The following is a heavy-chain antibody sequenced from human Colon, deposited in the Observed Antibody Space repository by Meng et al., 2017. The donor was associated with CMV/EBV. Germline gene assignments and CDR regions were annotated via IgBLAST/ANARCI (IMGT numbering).Heavy chain of an antibody. J-gene: IGHJ6*02. V-gene: IGHV3-9*01. CDR3: ARDLSGSYSSPYYSYYGMDV. CDR2: ITWNSGSL. D-gene: IGHD4-11*01. Sequence: SLKISCSASGFTFGAYAMHWVRQVPGKGLQWVSGITWNSGSLGYADSVKGRFTISRDDARNSLYLQMNNLRADDTGVYYCARDLSGSYSSPYYSYYGMDVWGQGTTVTVSS. CDR1: GFTFGAYA.